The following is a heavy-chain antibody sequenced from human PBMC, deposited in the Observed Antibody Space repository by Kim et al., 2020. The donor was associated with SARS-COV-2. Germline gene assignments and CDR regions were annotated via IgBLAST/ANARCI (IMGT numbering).Heavy chain of an antibody. J-gene: IGHJ3*02. V-gene: IGHV4-59*01. CDR1: GGSISSYY. D-gene: IGHD5-12*01. Sequence: SETLSLTCTVSGGSISSYYWSWIRQPPGKGLEWIGYIYYSGSTNYNPSLKSRVTISVDTSKNQFSLKLSSVTAADTAVYYCARDGYNTNDAFDIWGQGTMVTVSS. CDR2: IYYSGST. CDR3: ARDGYNTNDAFDI.